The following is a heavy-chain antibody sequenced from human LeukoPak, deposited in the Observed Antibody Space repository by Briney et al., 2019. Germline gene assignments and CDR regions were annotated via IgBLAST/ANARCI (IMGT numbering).Heavy chain of an antibody. CDR2: IYYSGST. Sequence: SETLSLTCTVSGGSVRSGSYYWSWIRQPPGKGLEWIGYIYYSGSTNYNPSLKSRVTISVDTSKNQFSLKLSSVTAADTAVYYCARDMVRPGVDAFDIWGQGTMVTVSS. D-gene: IGHD5-18*01. V-gene: IGHV4-61*01. CDR1: GGSVRSGSYY. CDR3: ARDMVRPGVDAFDI. J-gene: IGHJ3*02.